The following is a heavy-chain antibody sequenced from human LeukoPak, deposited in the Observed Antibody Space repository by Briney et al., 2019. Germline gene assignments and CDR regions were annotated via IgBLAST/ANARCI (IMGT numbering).Heavy chain of an antibody. D-gene: IGHD6-6*01. J-gene: IGHJ4*02. CDR3: ARLYTSDIKYDY. CDR2: INHSGST. CDR1: GGSFSGYY. V-gene: IGHV4-34*01. Sequence: SETLSLTCAVYGGSFSGYYWSWIRQPPGQGLEWIGGINHSGSTNYNPSLKSRVTISVDTSKNQFSLKLSSVPAADTAVYYCARLYTSDIKYDYWGQGTLVTVSS.